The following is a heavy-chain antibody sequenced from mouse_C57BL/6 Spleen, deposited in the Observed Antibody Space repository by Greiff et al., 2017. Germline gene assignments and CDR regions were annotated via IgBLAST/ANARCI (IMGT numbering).Heavy chain of an antibody. CDR1: GFTFSDYG. CDR2: ISSGSSTI. Sequence: EVHLVESGGGLVKPGGSLKFSCAASGFTFSDYGMHWVRQAPEKGLEWVAYISSGSSTIDYADTVKGRYTISRDNAKNTLFLQMTSLRSEDTAMYYCAKRDLPYYYAMDYWGQGTSVTVSS. CDR3: AKRDLPYYYAMDY. J-gene: IGHJ4*01. V-gene: IGHV5-17*01.